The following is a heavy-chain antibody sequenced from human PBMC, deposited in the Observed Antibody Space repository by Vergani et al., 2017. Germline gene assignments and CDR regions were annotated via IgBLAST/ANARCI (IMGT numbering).Heavy chain of an antibody. V-gene: IGHV3-48*01. CDR3: TRGGASRGDY. D-gene: IGHD2-2*01. Sequence: VQLVESGGGLVQAGGSLRLSCAASGFSFSTYGMNWVRQAPEKGLEWVSYISSSSNTINYADSVKGRFTLPRDNAKNSLYLQMNSLRAEDTAVYYCTRGGASRGDYWGQGTLVTVSS. CDR2: ISSSSNTI. J-gene: IGHJ4*02. CDR1: GFSFSTYG.